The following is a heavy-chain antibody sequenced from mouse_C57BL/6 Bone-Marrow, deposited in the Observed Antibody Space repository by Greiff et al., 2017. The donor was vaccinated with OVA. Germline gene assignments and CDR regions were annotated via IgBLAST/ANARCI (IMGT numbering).Heavy chain of an antibody. CDR3: ARHEGGTAQAPDYFDY. V-gene: IGHV1-62-2*01. J-gene: IGHJ2*01. Sequence: QVQLKQSGAELVKPGASVKLSCKASGYTFTEYTIHWVKQRSGQGLEWIGWFYPGSGSIKYNEKFKDKATLTADKSSSTVYMELSRLTSEDSAVYFCARHEGGTAQAPDYFDYWGQGTTLTVSS. CDR1: GYTFTEYT. D-gene: IGHD3-2*02. CDR2: FYPGSGSI.